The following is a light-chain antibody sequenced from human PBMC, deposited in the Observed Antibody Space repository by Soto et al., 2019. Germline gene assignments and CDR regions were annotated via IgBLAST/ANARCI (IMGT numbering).Light chain of an antibody. CDR1: QGITSW. J-gene: IGKJ1*01. Sequence: DIQMTQSPSFVSASVGDRVTISCRASQGITSWLAWYQQKPGKAPKLLIYAASTLQGGVPSRFSGSGSGTEFTLPISSLQPEDFATYYCQQATSFPRTFGQGTKVEIK. V-gene: IGKV1-12*01. CDR3: QQATSFPRT. CDR2: AAS.